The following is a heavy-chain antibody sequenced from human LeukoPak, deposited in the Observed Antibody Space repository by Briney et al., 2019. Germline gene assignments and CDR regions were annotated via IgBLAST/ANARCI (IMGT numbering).Heavy chain of an antibody. V-gene: IGHV4-34*01. CDR2: INHSGST. CDR1: GGSFSGYY. J-gene: IGHJ4*02. Sequence: ASETLSLTCAVYGGSFSGYYWSWIRQPPGKGLELIGEINHSGSTNYNPSLKSRVTISVDTSKDQFSLKLSSVTAADTAVYYCARGRGIAARPGLFDYWGQGTLVTVSS. D-gene: IGHD6-6*01. CDR3: ARGRGIAARPGLFDY.